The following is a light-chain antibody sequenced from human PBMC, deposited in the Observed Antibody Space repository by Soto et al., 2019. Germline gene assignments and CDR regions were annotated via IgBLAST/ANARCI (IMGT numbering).Light chain of an antibody. CDR2: GAS. Sequence: EIVMTQSPATLSVSPGERATLXCRASQSVSSNLAWYQQKPGQAPRLLIYGASTRATGIPVRFSGSGSGTEFTLTISSLQSEDFAVYYCQQYSNWPVTFGQGTKVEIK. CDR1: QSVSSN. J-gene: IGKJ1*01. V-gene: IGKV3-15*01. CDR3: QQYSNWPVT.